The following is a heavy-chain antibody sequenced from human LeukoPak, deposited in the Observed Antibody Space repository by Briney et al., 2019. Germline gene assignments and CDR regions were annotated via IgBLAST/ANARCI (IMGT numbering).Heavy chain of an antibody. CDR3: ARTAYSSSWYRRWGLDY. CDR1: GYPISRGYY. J-gene: IGHJ4*02. Sequence: SETLSLICTVSGYPISRGYYWGWIRQPPGEGLEWIGSIYHSGSTFYNPSLKSRVTISVDTSKNQLSLKLRSVTAADTAVYYCARTAYSSSWYRRWGLDYWGQGTLVTASS. CDR2: IYHSGST. D-gene: IGHD6-13*01. V-gene: IGHV4-38-2*02.